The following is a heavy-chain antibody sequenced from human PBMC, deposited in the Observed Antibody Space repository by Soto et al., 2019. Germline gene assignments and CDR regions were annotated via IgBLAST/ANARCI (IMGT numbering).Heavy chain of an antibody. Sequence: QVQLVQSGAEVKKPGSSVKVSCKASGGTFSSYAISWVRQAPGQGLEWMGGVIPIFGTANYAQKFQGRVTITADESTSTAYMELSSLRSEDTAVYYCARVPPLRSQLHLRFDPWGQGTLVTVSS. V-gene: IGHV1-69*01. CDR2: VIPIFGTA. J-gene: IGHJ5*02. CDR3: ARVPPLRSQLHLRFDP. D-gene: IGHD2-2*01. CDR1: GGTFSSYA.